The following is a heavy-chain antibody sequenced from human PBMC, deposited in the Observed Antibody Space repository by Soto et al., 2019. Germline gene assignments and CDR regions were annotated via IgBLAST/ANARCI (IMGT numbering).Heavy chain of an antibody. CDR1: GGSISSDY. V-gene: IGHV4-59*01. D-gene: IGHD2-15*01. CDR3: ARVGCSGGTCYTVAYYYAMDV. Sequence: QVQLQESGPGLVKPSETLSLTCTVSGGSISSDYWSWIRQPPGKGLEWIGYIYYSGSTTYNPSLKSRITISVDTYKNQFSLKLSSVTAADTAVYYCARVGCSGGTCYTVAYYYAMDVWGNGTTVTVSS. J-gene: IGHJ6*03. CDR2: IYYSGST.